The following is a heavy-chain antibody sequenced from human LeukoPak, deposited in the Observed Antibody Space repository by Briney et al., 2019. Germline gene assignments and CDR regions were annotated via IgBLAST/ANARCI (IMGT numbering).Heavy chain of an antibody. J-gene: IGHJ4*02. CDR1: GYKFTDDY. D-gene: IGHD3-16*01. CDR2: INPDSGFT. V-gene: IGHV1-2*02. Sequence: PGASVKVSCKASGYKFTDDYMHWVRQAPGQGLEFMGWINPDSGFTNYAQKFKGRVTMTGDTSISTAYLEVRSLTSDDTAVYYCAPTAEAYTSRWKVWGQGTLVTVSS. CDR3: APTAEAYTSRWKV.